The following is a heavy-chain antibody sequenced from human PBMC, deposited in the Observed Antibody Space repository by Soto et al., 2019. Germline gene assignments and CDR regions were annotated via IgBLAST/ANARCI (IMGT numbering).Heavy chain of an antibody. CDR3: ARDVYSGSGDAFDL. Sequence: ASVKVSCKTSGYTFHIYGITWVRQAPGRGLEWMGWISTYTGKTDYAQSLQGRVTMTTDTSTGTAYLEVRSLRSDDTAVYFCARDVYSGSGDAFDLWGQGTTVTVSS. J-gene: IGHJ3*01. D-gene: IGHD6-6*01. V-gene: IGHV1-18*01. CDR1: GYTFHIYG. CDR2: ISTYTGKT.